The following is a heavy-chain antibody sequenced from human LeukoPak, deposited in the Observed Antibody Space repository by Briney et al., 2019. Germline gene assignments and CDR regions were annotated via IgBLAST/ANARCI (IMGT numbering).Heavy chain of an antibody. J-gene: IGHJ4*02. CDR2: ISYDGSNK. CDR3: AREGIGYSYGYFDY. CDR1: GFTFSSYA. Sequence: GGSLRLSCAASGFTFSSYAMHWVRQAPGKGLEWVAVISYDGSNKYYADSVKGRFTISRDNSKNTLYLQMNSLRAEDTAVYYCAREGIGYSYGYFDYWGQGTLVTVSS. V-gene: IGHV3-30-3*01. D-gene: IGHD5-18*01.